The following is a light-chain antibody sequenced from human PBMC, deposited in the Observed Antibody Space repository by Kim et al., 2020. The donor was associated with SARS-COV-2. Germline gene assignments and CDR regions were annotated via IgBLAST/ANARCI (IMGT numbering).Light chain of an antibody. CDR3: QQYADSPLT. CDR2: HAS. J-gene: IGKJ4*01. Sequence: DIVLTQSPGTLSLSPGERATLSCRASQNVGRDYLAWYQQKPGQAPRLLIYHASNRATGIPDRFSGSGSGTDFTLTISRLEPEDFAVFYCQQYADSPLTFGGGTKVDIK. CDR1: QNVGRDY. V-gene: IGKV3-20*01.